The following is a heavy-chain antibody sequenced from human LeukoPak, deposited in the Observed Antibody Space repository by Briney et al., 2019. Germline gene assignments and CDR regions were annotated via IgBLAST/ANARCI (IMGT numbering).Heavy chain of an antibody. CDR1: RINFSGYS. D-gene: IGHD1-26*01. Sequence: PGGSLRLSCGGSRINFSGYSTIWVRQAPGKGLEYISYINYNSVTTDYADSVKGRFITSRDNAKNSLYLQMNSLRVEDTAVYFCARDRKSGSFQGGFDPWGQGTLVTVSS. CDR2: INYNSVTT. CDR3: ARDRKSGSFQGGFDP. V-gene: IGHV3-48*01. J-gene: IGHJ5*02.